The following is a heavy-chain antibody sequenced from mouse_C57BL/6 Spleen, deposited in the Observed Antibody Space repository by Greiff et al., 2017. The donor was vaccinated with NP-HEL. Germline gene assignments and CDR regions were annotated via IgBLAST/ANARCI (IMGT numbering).Heavy chain of an antibody. V-gene: IGHV1-55*01. J-gene: IGHJ4*01. CDR2: IYPGSGST. D-gene: IGHD2-4*01. CDR3: ARSDDYDGLYAMDY. CDR1: GYTFTSYW. Sequence: VQLQQPGAELVKPGASVKMSCKASGYTFTSYWITWVKQRPGQGLEWIGDIYPGSGSTNYNEKFKSKATLTVDTSSSTAYMQLSSLTSEDSAVYYCARSDDYDGLYAMDYWGQGTSVTVSS.